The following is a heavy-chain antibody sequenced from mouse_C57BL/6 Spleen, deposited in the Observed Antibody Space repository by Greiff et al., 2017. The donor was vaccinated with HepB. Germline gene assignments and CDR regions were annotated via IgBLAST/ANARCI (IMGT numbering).Heavy chain of an antibody. V-gene: IGHV5-4*01. Sequence: DVMLVESGGGLVKPGGSLKLSCAASGFTFSSYAMSWVRQTPEKRLEWVATISDGGSYTYYPDNVKGRFTISRDNAKNNLYLQMSHLKSEDTAMYYCARDGDYGSSYDYWGQGTTLTVSS. D-gene: IGHD1-1*01. J-gene: IGHJ2*01. CDR2: ISDGGSYT. CDR3: ARDGDYGSSYDY. CDR1: GFTFSSYA.